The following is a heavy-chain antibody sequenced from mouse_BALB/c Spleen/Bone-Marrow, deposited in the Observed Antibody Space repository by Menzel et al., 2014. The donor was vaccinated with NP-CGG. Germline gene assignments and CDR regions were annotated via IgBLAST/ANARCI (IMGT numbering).Heavy chain of an antibody. CDR2: IYPGNSDT. Sequence: DVKLQESGTVLARPGAAVKMSCKASGYTFSNYWMHWVKQRPGQGLEWIGTIYPGNSDTTYNQKFKGKAKLTAVTSTSTAYMELSSLTNEDSAVYYCTTLARSDFDYWGQGTTRTVSS. CDR3: TTLARSDFDY. J-gene: IGHJ2*01. CDR1: GYTFSNYW. D-gene: IGHD3-1*01. V-gene: IGHV1-5*01.